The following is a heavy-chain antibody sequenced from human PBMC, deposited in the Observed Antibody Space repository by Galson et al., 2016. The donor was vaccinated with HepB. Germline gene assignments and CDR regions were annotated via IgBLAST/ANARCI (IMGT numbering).Heavy chain of an antibody. CDR3: ARAAGHGHYGSGSRFDY. CDR2: ISTSSSYI. V-gene: IGHV3-21*01. Sequence: SLRLSCAASGFTFKSYSMNWVRQAPGKGLEWVSYISTSSSYIFYADSVKGRFTIPRDNAKNSLQLQMNSLRAEDTAVYYCARAAGHGHYGSGSRFDYWGQGTLVTVSS. CDR1: GFTFKSYS. D-gene: IGHD3-10*01. J-gene: IGHJ4*02.